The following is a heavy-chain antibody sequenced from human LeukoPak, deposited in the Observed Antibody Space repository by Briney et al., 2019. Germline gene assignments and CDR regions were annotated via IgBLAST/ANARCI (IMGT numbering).Heavy chain of an antibody. CDR3: ARNRVVTIFGVVIINWFDP. V-gene: IGHV4-59*12. J-gene: IGHJ5*02. CDR2: IYYSGST. CDR1: GGSISSYY. D-gene: IGHD3-3*01. Sequence: SETLPLTCTVSGGSISSYYWSWIRQPPGKGLEWIGYIYYSGSTYYNPSLKSRVTISVDTSKNQFSLKLSSVTAAGTAVYYCARNRVVTIFGVVIINWFDPWGQGTLVTVSS.